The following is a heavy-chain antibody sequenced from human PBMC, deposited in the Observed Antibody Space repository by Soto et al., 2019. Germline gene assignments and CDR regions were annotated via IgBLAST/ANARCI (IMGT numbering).Heavy chain of an antibody. J-gene: IGHJ6*02. D-gene: IGHD2-2*01. CDR3: ARVGLRSSSTYYYYYYGMDV. CDR2: INHSGST. Sequence: PSETLSLTCAVYGGSFSGYYWSWIRQPPGKGLEWIGEINHSGSTNYNPSLKSRVTISVDTSKNQFSLKLSSVTAADTAVYYCARVGLRSSSTYYYYYYGMDVWGQGTTVTVSS. V-gene: IGHV4-34*01. CDR1: GGSFSGYY.